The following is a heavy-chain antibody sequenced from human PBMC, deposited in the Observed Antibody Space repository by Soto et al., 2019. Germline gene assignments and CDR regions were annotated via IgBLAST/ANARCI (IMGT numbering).Heavy chain of an antibody. Sequence: ASVKVSCKASGYTFTSYAMHWVRQAPGQRLEWMGWINAGNGNTKYSQKFQGRVTITRDTSASTAYMELSSLRSEDTAVYYCVREYKSRRACPEYYDFWSGCHDAFDIWGQGTMVTVSS. D-gene: IGHD3-3*01. J-gene: IGHJ3*02. CDR3: VREYKSRRACPEYYDFWSGCHDAFDI. CDR2: INAGNGNT. CDR1: GYTFTSYA. V-gene: IGHV1-3*01.